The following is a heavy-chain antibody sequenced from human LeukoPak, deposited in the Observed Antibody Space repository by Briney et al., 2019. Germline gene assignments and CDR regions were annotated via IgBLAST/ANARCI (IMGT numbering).Heavy chain of an antibody. Sequence: GGSLRLSCAASGFTFNSSAMCWVRQAPGKGLGWVSLIGGSGSATYYADSVKGRFTISRDNSKNTLYLQMNSLRAENTAVYYCAKPTVTTLYYFEYWGQGTLVTVSS. CDR1: GFTFNSSA. D-gene: IGHD4-17*01. CDR3: AKPTVTTLYYFEY. J-gene: IGHJ4*02. V-gene: IGHV3-23*01. CDR2: IGGSGSAT.